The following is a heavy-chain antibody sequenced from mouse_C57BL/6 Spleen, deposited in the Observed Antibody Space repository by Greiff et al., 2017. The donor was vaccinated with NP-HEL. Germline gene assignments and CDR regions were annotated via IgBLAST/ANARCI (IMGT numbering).Heavy chain of an antibody. CDR2: IYPGDGDT. V-gene: IGHV1-82*01. Sequence: VQLQQSGPELVKPGASVKISCKASGYAFSSSWMNWVKQRPGKGLEWIGRIYPGDGDTNYNGKFKGKATLTADKSSSTAYMQLSSLTSEDSAVDFCARSFTTRPYYYAMDDWGQGTSVTVSS. D-gene: IGHD2-12*01. CDR1: GYAFSSSW. CDR3: ARSFTTRPYYYAMDD. J-gene: IGHJ4*01.